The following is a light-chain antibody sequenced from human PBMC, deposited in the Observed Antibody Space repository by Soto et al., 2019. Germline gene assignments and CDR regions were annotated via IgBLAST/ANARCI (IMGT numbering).Light chain of an antibody. CDR1: SSDVGGYNY. J-gene: IGLJ2*01. CDR2: DVS. Sequence: QSVLTQPASVSGSPGQSITIFCTGTSSDVGGYNYVSWYQQHPGKAPKLMIYDVSNRPLGVSNRFSGSKSGNTASLTISGLQAEDEADYYCSSYTSSSTLVFGGGTKLTVL. CDR3: SSYTSSSTLV. V-gene: IGLV2-14*01.